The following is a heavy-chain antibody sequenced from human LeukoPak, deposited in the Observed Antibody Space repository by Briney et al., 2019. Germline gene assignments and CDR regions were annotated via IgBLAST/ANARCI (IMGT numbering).Heavy chain of an antibody. CDR3: ARDLIHRSGEANY. CDR2: ISSSGSST. D-gene: IGHD3-22*01. V-gene: IGHV3-11*05. CDR1: EFTFSDYA. Sequence: GGSLRLSCTASEFTFSDYAMSWIRQAPGKGLEWISYISSSGSSTNYADSVKGRFTISRDNAKNSLYLQMNSLRAEDTAVYYCARDLIHRSGEANYWGRGTLVTVSS. J-gene: IGHJ4*02.